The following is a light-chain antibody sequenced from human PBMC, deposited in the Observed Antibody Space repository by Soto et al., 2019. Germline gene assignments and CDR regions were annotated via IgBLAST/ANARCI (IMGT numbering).Light chain of an antibody. Sequence: QSLLTQPASVSGFPGQSITISCTGTISDVGGYDYVSWYQQHPGKAPQLMIYDVNNRPSGVSNRFSGSKSGNTASLTISGLQAEDEADYYCSSYTSSSTLVFGTGTKVTVL. V-gene: IGLV2-14*01. CDR1: ISDVGGYDY. J-gene: IGLJ1*01. CDR3: SSYTSSSTLV. CDR2: DVN.